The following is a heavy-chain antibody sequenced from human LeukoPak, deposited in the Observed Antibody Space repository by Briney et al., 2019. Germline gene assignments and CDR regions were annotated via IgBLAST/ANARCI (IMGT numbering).Heavy chain of an antibody. J-gene: IGHJ4*02. V-gene: IGHV3-7*02. CDR1: GFTFSNYW. CDR2: IKEDRTEK. Sequence: GGSLVLSRAASGFTFSNYWMSWVRQAPGKGLEWVANIKEDRTEKYYVDSVKGRFTISRDNAKNSLYLQMASLRAEDTAVYYCAKYYYISGTYQAFDYWGQGTLVTVSS. CDR3: AKYYYISGTYQAFDY. D-gene: IGHD3-10*01.